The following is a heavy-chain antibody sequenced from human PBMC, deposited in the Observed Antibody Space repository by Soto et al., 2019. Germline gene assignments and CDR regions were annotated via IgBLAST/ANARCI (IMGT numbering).Heavy chain of an antibody. CDR1: GYTFSDYY. J-gene: IGHJ3*02. CDR3: TRNAFYYNSSGYHDGFDI. V-gene: IGHV1-2*02. Sequence: QLQLVQSGSEVHKPGASVKFSCKASGYTFSDYYVHLVRQAPGQGLEWMGWISPKRGGTNYAQKFQGRITMTRDTSNFTAYMELCRLRSDDTALYYCTRNAFYYNSSGYHDGFDIWGQGTLVTVSS. D-gene: IGHD3-22*01. CDR2: ISPKRGGT.